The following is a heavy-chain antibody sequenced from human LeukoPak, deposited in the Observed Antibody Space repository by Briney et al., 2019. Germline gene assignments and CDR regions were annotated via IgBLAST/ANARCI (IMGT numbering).Heavy chain of an antibody. CDR2: ISSDGSST. D-gene: IGHD1-26*01. J-gene: IGHJ4*02. CDR1: GFTFSRYW. CDR3: VRARSILDRVFY. V-gene: IGHV3-74*01. Sequence: GGSLRLSCAASGFTFSRYWMHWVRQAPGKGLVWVSRISSDGSSTTYADSVKGRFTISRDDAKHTLYLQMNSLRAEDTAVYYCVRARSILDRVFYWGQGTLVTVSS.